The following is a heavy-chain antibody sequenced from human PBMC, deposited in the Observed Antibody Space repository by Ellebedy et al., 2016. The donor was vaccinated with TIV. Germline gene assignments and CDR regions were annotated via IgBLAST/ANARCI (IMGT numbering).Heavy chain of an antibody. CDR1: GFTFSNYW. V-gene: IGHV3-7*03. CDR2: IKQDGSEI. Sequence: GESLKISCAVSGFTFSNYWMSWARQAPGKGLEWVATIKQDGSEIHYVDSVKGRFTISRDNAKNSLYLQMNSLRVEDTALYYCARDAYPYAMDVWGQGITVTVSS. D-gene: IGHD2-2*02. J-gene: IGHJ6*02. CDR3: ARDAYPYAMDV.